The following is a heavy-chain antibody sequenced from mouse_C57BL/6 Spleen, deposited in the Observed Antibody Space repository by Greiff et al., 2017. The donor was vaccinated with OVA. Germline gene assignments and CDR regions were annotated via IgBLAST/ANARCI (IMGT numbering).Heavy chain of an antibody. D-gene: IGHD2-4*01. CDR3: ARLDYGFAY. J-gene: IGHJ3*01. CDR2: IYPGDGDT. V-gene: IGHV1-82*01. CDR1: GYAFSSSW. Sequence: VQLQQSGPELVKPGASVKISCKASGYAFSSSWMNWVKQRPGKGLEWIGRIYPGDGDTNYNGKFKGKATLTADKSSSTAYMQLSSLTSEDAAVYFCARLDYGFAYWGQGTLVTVSA.